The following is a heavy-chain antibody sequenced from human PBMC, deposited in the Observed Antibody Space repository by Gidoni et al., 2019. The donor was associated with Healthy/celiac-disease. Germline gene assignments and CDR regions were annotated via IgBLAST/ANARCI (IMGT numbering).Heavy chain of an antibody. Sequence: QVQLVESGGGVVQPGRSLRLSCAASGFTFSSYGMPWVRQAPGKGLEWVAVISYDGSNKYYADSVKGRFTISRDNSKNTLYLQMNSLRAEDTAVYYCAKVMGGMYYYDSSGVGAFDYWGQGTLVTVSS. CDR1: GFTFSSYG. D-gene: IGHD3-22*01. CDR3: AKVMGGMYYYDSSGVGAFDY. CDR2: ISYDGSNK. V-gene: IGHV3-30*18. J-gene: IGHJ4*02.